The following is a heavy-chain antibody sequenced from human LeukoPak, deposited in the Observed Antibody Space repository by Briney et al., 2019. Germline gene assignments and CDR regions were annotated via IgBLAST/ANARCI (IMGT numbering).Heavy chain of an antibody. Sequence: SETLSLTCTVSGGSISSSSYYWGWIRQPPGKGLEWIGSIYYSGSTYYNPSLKSRVTISVDTSKNQFSLKLSSVTAADTAVYYCARPGPMNWFDPWGQGTLVTVSS. D-gene: IGHD2-2*01. J-gene: IGHJ5*02. CDR2: IYYSGST. CDR1: GGSISSSSYY. V-gene: IGHV4-39*07. CDR3: ARPGPMNWFDP.